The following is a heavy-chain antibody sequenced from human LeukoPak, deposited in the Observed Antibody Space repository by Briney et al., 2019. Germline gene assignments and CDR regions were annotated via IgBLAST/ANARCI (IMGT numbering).Heavy chain of an antibody. V-gene: IGHV3-53*01. D-gene: IGHD2-15*01. J-gene: IGHJ4*02. Sequence: GGSLRLSCAASGFTVSRDYMSWVRQAPGKGLEWVSVIYGGDTTYYADSVRGRFTISRDTSKNTLYLQMSSLRVDDTAVYYCARAIQFGGYFDYWGQGTLVTVSS. CDR1: GFTVSRDY. CDR3: ARAIQFGGYFDY. CDR2: IYGGDTT.